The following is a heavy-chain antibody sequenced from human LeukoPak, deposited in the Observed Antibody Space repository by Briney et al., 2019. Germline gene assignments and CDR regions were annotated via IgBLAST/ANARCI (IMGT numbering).Heavy chain of an antibody. J-gene: IGHJ4*02. CDR3: ARGFSSWPYYFDY. Sequence: SETLSLTCSVSGGSISRYYWNWIRQPPGKGLEWIGYMYYSGSTNYNPSLKSQVTISIDTSKNQFSLKLSSVTAADTAVYYCARGFSSWPYYFDYWGQGTLVTVSS. CDR2: MYYSGST. CDR1: GGSISRYY. D-gene: IGHD6-13*01. V-gene: IGHV4-59*01.